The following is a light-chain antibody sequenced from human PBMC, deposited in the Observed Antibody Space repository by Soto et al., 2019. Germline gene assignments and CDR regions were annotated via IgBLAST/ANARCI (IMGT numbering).Light chain of an antibody. Sequence: IVLTQPPGTLSLSPGERATLSCRASQSVRSSYLAWYQQKPGQAPRLLIYGASSRATGIPDRFSGSGSGTDFTLTISRLEPEDFAVYYCQQYGSSLWMFGQGTKVDIK. J-gene: IGKJ1*01. V-gene: IGKV3-20*01. CDR2: GAS. CDR1: QSVRSSY. CDR3: QQYGSSLWM.